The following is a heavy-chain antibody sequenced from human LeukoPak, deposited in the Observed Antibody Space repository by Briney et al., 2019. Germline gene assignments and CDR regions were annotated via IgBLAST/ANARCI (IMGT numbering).Heavy chain of an antibody. J-gene: IGHJ6*03. Sequence: GGSLRLSCTVSGFTVSTNSMSWVRQAPGKGLEWVSFIYSDNTHYSDSVKGRFTISRDNSKNTLYLQMNSLRAEDTAVYYCAKEVGYYYYYMDVWGKGTTVTVSS. CDR1: GFTVSTNS. V-gene: IGHV3-53*01. D-gene: IGHD2-15*01. CDR2: IYSDNT. CDR3: AKEVGYYYYYMDV.